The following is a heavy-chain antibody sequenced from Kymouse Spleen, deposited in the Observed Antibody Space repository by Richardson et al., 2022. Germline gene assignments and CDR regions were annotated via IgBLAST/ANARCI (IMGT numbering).Heavy chain of an antibody. Sequence: QVQLVESGGGVVQPGRSLRLSCAASGFTFSSYGMHWVRQAPGKGLEWVAVISYDGSNKYYADSVKGRFTISRDNSKNTLYLQMNSLRAEDTAVYYCAKGPMIVVVADAFDIWGQGTMVTVSS. D-gene: IGHD3-22*01. J-gene: IGHJ3*02. CDR2: ISYDGSNK. CDR3: AKGPMIVVVADAFDI. CDR1: GFTFSSYG. V-gene: IGHV3-30*18.